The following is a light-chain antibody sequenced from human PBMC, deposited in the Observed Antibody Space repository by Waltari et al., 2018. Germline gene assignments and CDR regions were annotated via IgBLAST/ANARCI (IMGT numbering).Light chain of an antibody. V-gene: IGKV3-15*01. CDR3: QQYNVWPPLT. CDR1: QSIHDH. CDR2: DAS. Sequence: EVVMTQSPATLSMSPGERVTLSCRASQSIHDHLPWYQHRPGQAPRLLIYDASTRAPDMPGRFVGGGSGTELTLTIRSLQSEDSAVYYCQQYNVWPPLTFGGGTRVEIK. J-gene: IGKJ4*01.